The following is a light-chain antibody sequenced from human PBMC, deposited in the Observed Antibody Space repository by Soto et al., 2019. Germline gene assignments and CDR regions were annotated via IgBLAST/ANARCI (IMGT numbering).Light chain of an antibody. CDR2: DND. CDR3: QSYDNRQYV. CDR1: SSNIGYNF. J-gene: IGLJ1*01. V-gene: IGLV1-51*01. Sequence: QSVLTQPPSVSAAPGQKVTLSCSGSSSNIGYNFVSWYQHLPGTAPKLLSYDNDKRPPGISDRFSGSKSGTSASLAITGLQAEDEADYYCQSYDNRQYVFGTGTKVTVL.